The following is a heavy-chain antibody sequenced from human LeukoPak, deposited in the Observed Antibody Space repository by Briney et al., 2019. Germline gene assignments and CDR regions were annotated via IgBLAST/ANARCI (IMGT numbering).Heavy chain of an antibody. V-gene: IGHV1-2*02. CDR2: INPNSGGT. D-gene: IGHD3-22*01. CDR3: VVNYYDSSGYFDY. CDR1: GYTFTGYY. Sequence: ASVKVSCKASGYTFTGYYMHWVRQAPGQGLEWMGWINPNSGGTNYAQKFKGRVTMTRDTFISTAYMELSGLRYDDTAVYYCVVNYYDSSGYFDYWGQGTLVTVSS. J-gene: IGHJ4*02.